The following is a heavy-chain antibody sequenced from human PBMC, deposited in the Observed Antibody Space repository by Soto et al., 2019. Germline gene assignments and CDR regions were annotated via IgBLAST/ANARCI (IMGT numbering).Heavy chain of an antibody. CDR3: ARGPLTMVRVSLFDF. Sequence: QVQLVQSGAEVKKPGPSVKVSCKASGGTFSSYTISWVRQAPVQGLEWMGRIIPILGIANYAQTFQGIVTITEDKSPSTAYMELSSLRSEDTAVYFCARGPLTMVRVSLFDFLGQGTLVTVSS. D-gene: IGHD3-10*01. J-gene: IGHJ4*02. CDR1: GGTFSSYT. CDR2: IIPILGIA. V-gene: IGHV1-69*02.